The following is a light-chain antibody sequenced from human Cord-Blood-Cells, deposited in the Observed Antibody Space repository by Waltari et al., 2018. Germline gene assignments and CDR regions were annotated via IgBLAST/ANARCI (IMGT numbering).Light chain of an antibody. CDR2: EVS. CDR3: SSYAGSNNLV. V-gene: IGLV2-8*01. Sequence: QSALTQPPSASGSPGQSVTISCTGTSSDVGGYNYVSWYQQHPGKAPKLMIYEVSKRPSGGPDRFSGSKSGNTASLTVSGXXAEDEADYYCSSYAGSNNLVFGGGTKLTVL. CDR1: SSDVGGYNY. J-gene: IGLJ3*02.